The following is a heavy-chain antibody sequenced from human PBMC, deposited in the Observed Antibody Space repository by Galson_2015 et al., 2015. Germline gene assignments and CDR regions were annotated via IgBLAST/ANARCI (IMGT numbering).Heavy chain of an antibody. J-gene: IGHJ6*03. Sequence: GLEWVAFISDDGSSSSYADAVRGRFTISRDNSRKTLDLQLNSLTTEDTAVFFCARASGTYSHYFYYMDVWGKGTTVTVSS. CDR3: ARASGTYSHYFYYMDV. CDR2: ISDDGSSS. V-gene: IGHV3-30-3*01. D-gene: IGHD1-26*01.